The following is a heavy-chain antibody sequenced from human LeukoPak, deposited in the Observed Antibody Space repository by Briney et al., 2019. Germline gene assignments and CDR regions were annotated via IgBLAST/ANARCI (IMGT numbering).Heavy chain of an antibody. CDR3: ARGVKNTMIVFTGYFQH. CDR2: INHSGST. D-gene: IGHD3-22*01. V-gene: IGHV4-34*01. CDR1: GGSFSGYY. J-gene: IGHJ1*01. Sequence: SETLSLTCAVYGGSFSGYYWSWIRQPPGEGLEWIGEINHSGSTNYNPSLKSRVTISVDTSKNQFSLKLSSVTAADTAVYYCARGVKNTMIVFTGYFQHWGQGTLVTVSS.